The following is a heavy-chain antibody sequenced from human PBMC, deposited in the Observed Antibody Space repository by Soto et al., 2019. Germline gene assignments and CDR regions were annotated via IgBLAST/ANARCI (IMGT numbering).Heavy chain of an antibody. CDR3: ARQYRFLEWSQQPDFDY. Sequence: QLQLQESGPGLVKPSETLSLTCTVSGGSISSSSYYWGWIRQPPGKGLEWIGSIYYSGSTYYNPSLKSRVTISVDTSKNQFSLKRSSVTAADTAVYYCARQYRFLEWSQQPDFDYWGQGTLVTVSS. CDR1: GGSISSSSYY. V-gene: IGHV4-39*01. D-gene: IGHD3-3*01. J-gene: IGHJ4*02. CDR2: IYYSGST.